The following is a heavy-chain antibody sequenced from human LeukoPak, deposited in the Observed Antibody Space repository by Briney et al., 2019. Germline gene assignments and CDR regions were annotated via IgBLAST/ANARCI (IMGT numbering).Heavy chain of an antibody. J-gene: IGHJ1*01. CDR3: ARGGWDYYDSSGSSFQH. D-gene: IGHD3-22*01. V-gene: IGHV3-23*01. CDR1: GFTFSRYA. CDR2: ISAVGRTT. Sequence: GGSPRLSCAASGFTFSRYALNWVRQAPGKGLEWVSSISAVGRTTYYADSVKGRFTISRDNSKNTLYLQMNSLRAEDTAVYYCARGGWDYYDSSGSSFQHWGQGTLVTVSS.